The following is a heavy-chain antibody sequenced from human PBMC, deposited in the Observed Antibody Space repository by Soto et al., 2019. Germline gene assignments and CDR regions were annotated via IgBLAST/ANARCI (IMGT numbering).Heavy chain of an antibody. CDR2: ISGSGGGT. V-gene: IGHV3-23*01. Sequence: EVQLLESGGGLVQPGGSLRLSCAASGFTFSSYAMSWVRQAPGKGLEWVSAISGSGGGTYYADSVKGRFTISRDNSKNTLYLQMNSLRAEDTAVYYCAKGKVRGVIITEWDYWGQGTLVTVSS. CDR3: AKGKVRGVIITEWDY. J-gene: IGHJ4*02. CDR1: GFTFSSYA. D-gene: IGHD3-10*01.